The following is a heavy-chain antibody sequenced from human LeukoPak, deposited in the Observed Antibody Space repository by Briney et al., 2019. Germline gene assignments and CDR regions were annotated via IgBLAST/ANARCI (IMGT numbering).Heavy chain of an antibody. Sequence: PSETLSLTCAVSGYSISSDYHWGWIRQPPGNGLEWIGAMHHSGSTYYNPSLKSRVTISVDTSKNQVSLKLNSVTAADTAVYYCARDRSYYTFDYWGQGTLVIVSA. CDR3: ARDRSYYTFDY. D-gene: IGHD3-10*01. J-gene: IGHJ4*02. V-gene: IGHV4-38-2*02. CDR2: MHHSGST. CDR1: GYSISSDYH.